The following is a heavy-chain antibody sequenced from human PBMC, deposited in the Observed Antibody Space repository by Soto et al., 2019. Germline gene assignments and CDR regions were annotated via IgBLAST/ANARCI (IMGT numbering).Heavy chain of an antibody. V-gene: IGHV1-18*04. Sequence: ASVKVSCKASGYTFTSYGISWVRQAPGQGLEWMGWISAYNGDTNYAQKLQGRVTMTTDTSTSTAYMELRSLRSDDTAVYYCARVSGSYYRDAFDIWGQGTMVTVSS. CDR1: GYTFTSYG. CDR2: ISAYNGDT. CDR3: ARVSGSYYRDAFDI. D-gene: IGHD1-26*01. J-gene: IGHJ3*02.